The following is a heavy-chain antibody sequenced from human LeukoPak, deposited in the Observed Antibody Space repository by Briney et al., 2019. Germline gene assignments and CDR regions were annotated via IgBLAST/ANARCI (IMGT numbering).Heavy chain of an antibody. D-gene: IGHD4-17*01. CDR2: MYYTGSS. CDR3: AGQTTVTYYYYYMDV. Sequence: KPSGTLSLTCTVSGGSVSSYYWSWIRQPPGKGLEWIGYMYYTGSSNYNPSLKSRVTISLDTSKNQFSLKLSSMTAADTAVYYCAGQTTVTYYYYYMDVWGKGTTVTVSS. J-gene: IGHJ6*03. CDR1: GGSVSSYY. V-gene: IGHV4-59*02.